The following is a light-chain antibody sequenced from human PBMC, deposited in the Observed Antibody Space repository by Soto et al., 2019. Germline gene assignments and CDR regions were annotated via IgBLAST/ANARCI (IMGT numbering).Light chain of an antibody. V-gene: IGLV1-40*01. CDR2: GNS. CDR3: QSYDSSLSVV. J-gene: IGLJ2*01. CDR1: SSNIGAGYD. Sequence: SVLTQPPSVSGAPGQRVTISCTGSSSNIGAGYDVHWYQQLPGTAPKRLMYGNSNRPSGVPDRFSGSQSGTSASLAITGFQAEDEADYYCQSYDSSLSVVFGGGTKLTVL.